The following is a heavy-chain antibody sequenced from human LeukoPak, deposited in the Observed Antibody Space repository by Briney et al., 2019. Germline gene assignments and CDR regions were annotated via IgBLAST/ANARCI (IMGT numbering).Heavy chain of an antibody. Sequence: GGSLRLSCAASGFTFSNAWMSWVRQAPGKGLEWVGRIKSKTDGGTTDYAAPVKGRFTISRDDSKNTLYLQMNSLRAADTAVYYCARDKGTSYLSSFDYWGQGALVTVSS. CDR2: IKSKTDGGTT. V-gene: IGHV3-15*01. CDR1: GFTFSNAW. J-gene: IGHJ4*02. CDR3: ARDKGTSYLSSFDY. D-gene: IGHD6-6*01.